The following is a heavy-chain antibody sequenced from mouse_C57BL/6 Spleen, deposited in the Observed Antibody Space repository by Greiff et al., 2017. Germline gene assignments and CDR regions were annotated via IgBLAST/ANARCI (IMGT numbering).Heavy chain of an antibody. CDR2: INPGSGGT. D-gene: IGHD2-5*01. Sequence: VQLQEPGAELVRPGTSVKVSCKASGYAFTNYLIEWVKQRPGQGLEWIGVINPGSGGTNYNEKFKGKATLTADKSSSTAYMQLSSLTSEDSAVYFYARGSYYSSYYAMDYWGQGTSVTVSS. CDR3: ARGSYYSSYYAMDY. V-gene: IGHV1-54*01. J-gene: IGHJ4*01. CDR1: GYAFTNYL.